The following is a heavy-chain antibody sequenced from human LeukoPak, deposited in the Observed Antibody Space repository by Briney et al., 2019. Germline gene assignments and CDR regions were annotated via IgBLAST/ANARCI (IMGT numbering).Heavy chain of an antibody. Sequence: SETLSLTCAVYGGSFSGYYWSWIRQPPGKGLEWMGEINHSGSTNYNPSLKSRGTISVDTSKNQFSLKLSSVTAADTAVYYCARVVPAARWSGFDPWGQGTLVTVSS. CDR2: INHSGST. D-gene: IGHD2-2*01. CDR3: ARVVPAARWSGFDP. J-gene: IGHJ5*02. CDR1: GGSFSGYY. V-gene: IGHV4-34*01.